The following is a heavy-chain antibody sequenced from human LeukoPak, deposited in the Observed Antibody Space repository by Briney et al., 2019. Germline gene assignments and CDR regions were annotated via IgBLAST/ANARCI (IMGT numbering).Heavy chain of an antibody. V-gene: IGHV3-7*01. D-gene: IGHD3-22*01. J-gene: IGHJ4*02. CDR2: IKEDGSEK. CDR1: GFTFSNYW. CDR3: ARSRSGYYEDY. Sequence: GGSTRLSCAASGFTFSNYWMSWFRQAPGKGLEWVANIKEDGSEKYYVDSVKGRFTISRDNAKNSLSLQVNSLSAEDTAVYYCARSRSGYYEDYWGQGTLVTVSS.